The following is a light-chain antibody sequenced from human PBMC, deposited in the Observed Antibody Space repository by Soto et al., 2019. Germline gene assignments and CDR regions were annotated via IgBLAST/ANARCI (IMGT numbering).Light chain of an antibody. V-gene: IGKV3-20*01. J-gene: IGKJ1*01. Sequence: EIVLTQSPGTLSLSPGEGATLSCRASQSVSSSYLAWYQQIPGQAPRLLIFDTFIRATGTPDRLSGSGSVTGFTLTISTLEPADCAVYYCQQYSNSPQTLGQGTKVEIK. CDR3: QQYSNSPQT. CDR2: DTF. CDR1: QSVSSSY.